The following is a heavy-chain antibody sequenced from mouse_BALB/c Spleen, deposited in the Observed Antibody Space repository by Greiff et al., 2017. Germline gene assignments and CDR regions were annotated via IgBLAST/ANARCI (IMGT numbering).Heavy chain of an antibody. CDR1: GYSFTDYN. Sequence: EVHLVESGPELVKPGASVKVSCKASGYSFTDYNMYWVKQSHGKSLEWIGYIDPYNGGTSYNQKFKGKATLTVDKSSSTAFMHLNSLTSEDSAVYYCAGDLVTTVVAPFDYWGQGTTLTVSS. CDR3: AGDLVTTVVAPFDY. D-gene: IGHD1-1*01. V-gene: IGHV1S135*01. J-gene: IGHJ2*01. CDR2: IDPYNGGT.